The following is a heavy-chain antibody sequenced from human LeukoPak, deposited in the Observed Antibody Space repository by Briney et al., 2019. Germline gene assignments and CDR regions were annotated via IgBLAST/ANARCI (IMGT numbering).Heavy chain of an antibody. CDR3: AREFRGGYFDY. D-gene: IGHD2-21*01. CDR1: GYTLIQLA. CDR2: FNPENGEI. V-gene: IGHV1-24*01. J-gene: IGHJ4*02. Sequence: ASVKVSCKVAGYTLIQLAVHWVRQAPGKGLEWMGGFNPENGEIIYAQSLEGRVAMTEDTSKDTAYMELSSLRSEDTAVYYCAREFRGGYFDYWGQGTLVTVSS.